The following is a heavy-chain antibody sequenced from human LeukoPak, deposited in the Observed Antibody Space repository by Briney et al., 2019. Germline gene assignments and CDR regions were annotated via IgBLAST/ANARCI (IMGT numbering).Heavy chain of an antibody. CDR3: AKGGKWDVTPFDY. Sequence: GGSLKLSCAASGFTFSSYAMSWVRQAPGKGLEWVSAISGSGGSTYYADSVKGRFTISKDNSKNTLYLQMNSLRAEDTAVYYCAKGGKWDVTPFDYWGQGTLVTVSS. D-gene: IGHD1-26*01. V-gene: IGHV3-23*01. J-gene: IGHJ4*02. CDR1: GFTFSSYA. CDR2: ISGSGGST.